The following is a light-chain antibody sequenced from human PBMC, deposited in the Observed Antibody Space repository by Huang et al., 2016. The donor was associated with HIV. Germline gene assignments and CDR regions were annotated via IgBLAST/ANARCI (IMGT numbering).Light chain of an antibody. CDR1: QSGRNNY. CDR3: QQYSTSSYT. Sequence: IVLTQSPATLSLSPGEIATLTCGASQSGRNNYLAWYQQKPGLAPRLLIYEAHVRATGIPDRFSGSGSGSDFTLTISRLEPEDFAMYYCQQYSTSSYTFGQGTKVDI. CDR2: EAH. V-gene: IGKV3D-20*01. J-gene: IGKJ2*01.